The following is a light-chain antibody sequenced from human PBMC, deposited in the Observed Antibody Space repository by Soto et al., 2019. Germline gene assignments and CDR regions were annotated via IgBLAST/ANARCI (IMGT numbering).Light chain of an antibody. CDR2: KAS. J-gene: IGKJ1*01. V-gene: IGKV1-5*03. Sequence: DIEMTQSPSTLSASVGDRVTITCRASQSISNWLAWYQQKPGKAPKLLIYKASSLESGVPSRFSGSGSGTEFTLTISSLQPDDFATYYCQQYSSYWTFGHGTKVEFK. CDR3: QQYSSYWT. CDR1: QSISNW.